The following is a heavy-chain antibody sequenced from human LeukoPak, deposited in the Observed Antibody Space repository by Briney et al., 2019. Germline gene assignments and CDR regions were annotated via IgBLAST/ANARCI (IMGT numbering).Heavy chain of an antibody. V-gene: IGHV1-46*01. CDR1: GYTFTSYY. Sequence: ASVKVSCKASGYTFTSYYMHWVRQAPGQGLEWMGIINPSGGSTSYAQKFQGRVTMTRDMSTSTVYMELSSLRSEDTAVYYCAKAYGSSYYYDSPTYPWCFDYWGQGTLVTVSS. CDR2: INPSGGST. J-gene: IGHJ4*02. CDR3: AKAYGSSYYYDSPTYPWCFDY. D-gene: IGHD3-22*01.